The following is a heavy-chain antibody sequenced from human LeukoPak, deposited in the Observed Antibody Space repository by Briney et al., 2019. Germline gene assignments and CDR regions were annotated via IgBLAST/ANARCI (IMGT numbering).Heavy chain of an antibody. CDR2: INPNSGGT. CDR3: ARAPVVPRLLTGYGMDV. Sequence: AASVKVSCKASGYTFTGYYMHWVRQAPGQGLEWMGWINPNSGGTNYAQKFQGRVIMTRDTSISTAYMELSRLRSDDTAVYYCARAPVVPRLLTGYGMDVWGQGTTVTVSS. D-gene: IGHD2-2*01. J-gene: IGHJ6*02. V-gene: IGHV1-2*02. CDR1: GYTFTGYY.